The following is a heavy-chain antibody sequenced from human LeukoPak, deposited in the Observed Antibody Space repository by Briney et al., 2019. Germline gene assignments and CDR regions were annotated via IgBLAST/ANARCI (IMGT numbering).Heavy chain of an antibody. V-gene: IGHV3-66*02. J-gene: IGHJ6*03. D-gene: IGHD1-26*01. Sequence: PGGSLRLSCAPSGFTVSSNYMSWVRRAPGKGLEWVSVIYSGGSTYYADSVKGRFTISRDNSKNTLYLQMNSLRAEDTAVYYCARDMGELLHYMDVWGKGTTVTVSS. CDR1: GFTVSSNY. CDR2: IYSGGST. CDR3: ARDMGELLHYMDV.